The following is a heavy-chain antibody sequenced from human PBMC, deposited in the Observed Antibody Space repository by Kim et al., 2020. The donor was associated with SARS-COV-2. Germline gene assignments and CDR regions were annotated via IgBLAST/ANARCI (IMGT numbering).Heavy chain of an antibody. V-gene: IGHV3-9*01. CDR3: AKEGLSAAAGTPDYYYYGMDV. Sequence: GGSLRLSCAASGFTFDDYAMHWVRQAPGKGLEWVSGISWNSGSIGYADSVKGRFTISRDNAKNSLYLQMNSLRAEDTAWYYCAKEGLSAAAGTPDYYYYGMDVWGQGTTVTVSS. CDR1: GFTFDDYA. CDR2: ISWNSGSI. J-gene: IGHJ6*02. D-gene: IGHD6-13*01.